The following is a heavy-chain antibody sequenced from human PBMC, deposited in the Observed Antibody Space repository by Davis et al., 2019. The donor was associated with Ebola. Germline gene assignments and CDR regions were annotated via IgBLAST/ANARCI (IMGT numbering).Heavy chain of an antibody. CDR2: IIPILGIA. CDR1: GGTFSSYA. J-gene: IGHJ4*02. V-gene: IGHV1-69*04. D-gene: IGHD6-19*01. Sequence: SVKVSCKASGGTFSSYAISWVRQAPGQGLEWLGRIIPILGIANYAQKFQGRVTITADKSTSTAYMELSSLRSEDTAVYYCARDLGRAVAPGDYWGQGTLVTVSS. CDR3: ARDLGRAVAPGDY.